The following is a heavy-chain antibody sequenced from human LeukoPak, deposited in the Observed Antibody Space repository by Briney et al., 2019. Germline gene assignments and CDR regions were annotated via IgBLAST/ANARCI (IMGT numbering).Heavy chain of an antibody. D-gene: IGHD3-10*01. CDR2: IYYSGST. CDR3: ARGSPLWFGELLKGDFDY. Sequence: SETLSLTCTVSGGSISSSSYYWGWIRQPPGKGLEWIGSIYYSGSTYYNPSLKSRVTISVDTSKNQFSLKLSSVTAADTAVYYCARGSPLWFGELLKGDFDYWGQGTLVTVSS. CDR1: GGSISSSSYY. V-gene: IGHV4-39*07. J-gene: IGHJ4*02.